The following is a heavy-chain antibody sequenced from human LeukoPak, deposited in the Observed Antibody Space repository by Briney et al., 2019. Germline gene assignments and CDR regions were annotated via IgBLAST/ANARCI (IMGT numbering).Heavy chain of an antibody. Sequence: SVKVSCKASGGTFSSYAISWVRQAPGQGLEWMGGIIPIFGTANYAQKFQGRVTITADESTSTAYMELSSLRSEDTAVYYCARDWDYYDSSGYGAFDIWGQGTMVTVSP. CDR3: ARDWDYYDSSGYGAFDI. J-gene: IGHJ3*02. CDR1: GGTFSSYA. CDR2: IIPIFGTA. V-gene: IGHV1-69*13. D-gene: IGHD3-22*01.